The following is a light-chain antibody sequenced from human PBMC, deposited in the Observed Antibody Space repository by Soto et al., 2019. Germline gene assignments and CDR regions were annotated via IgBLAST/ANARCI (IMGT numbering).Light chain of an antibody. V-gene: IGKV3-20*01. J-gene: IGKJ2*01. Sequence: EIVLTQSPGTLSLSPGERAALSCRASQSVGNYLAWYQQRPGQAPRLLIYRSSRRATGIPDRFSGSGSGTDFTLTIIRLEPEDVAMYYCQQYGGSPPNTFGQGTKLEIK. CDR3: QQYGGSPPNT. CDR1: QSVGNY. CDR2: RSS.